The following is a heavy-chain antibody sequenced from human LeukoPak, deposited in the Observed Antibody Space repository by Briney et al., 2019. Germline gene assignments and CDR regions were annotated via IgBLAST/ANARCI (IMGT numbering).Heavy chain of an antibody. Sequence: ASVTVSCKASGYTFTGYYMHWVRQAPGQGLEWMGWINPNSGGTNYAQKFQGRVTMTRDTSISTAYMELSRLRSDDTAVYYCARDLLGRSSPERGDYWGQGTLVTVSS. CDR1: GYTFTGYY. J-gene: IGHJ4*02. V-gene: IGHV1-2*02. CDR2: INPNSGGT. D-gene: IGHD6-6*01. CDR3: ARDLLGRSSPERGDY.